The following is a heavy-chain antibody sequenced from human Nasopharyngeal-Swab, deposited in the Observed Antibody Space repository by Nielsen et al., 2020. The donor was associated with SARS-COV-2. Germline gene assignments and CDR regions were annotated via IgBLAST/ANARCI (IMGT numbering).Heavy chain of an antibody. V-gene: IGHV3-7*01. D-gene: IGHD6-13*01. CDR2: IKQVGSEK. CDR3: ARLARIWGQQLAYYYYYGMDV. CDR1: GFTLSSYW. J-gene: IGHJ6*02. Sequence: GGSLRPSCAAPGFTLSSYWMTWVRQAPGKGLEWLANIKQVGSEKSYVDSVKGRFPISRDNAKNSLYLQMNSLKGEDTAVYYCARLARIWGQQLAYYYYYGMDVWGQGTTVTVSS.